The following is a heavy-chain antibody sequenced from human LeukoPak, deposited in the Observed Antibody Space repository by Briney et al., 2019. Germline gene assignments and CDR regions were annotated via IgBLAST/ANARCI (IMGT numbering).Heavy chain of an antibody. D-gene: IGHD5-18*01. Sequence: GGSLRLSCAASGSTFSSYAMSWVRQAPGKGLEWVSAISGSGGSTYSADSVKGRFTISRDNSKNTLYLQMNSLRAEDTAVYYCAKDQTYSYGYDYYYYGMDVWGQGTTVTVSS. J-gene: IGHJ6*02. V-gene: IGHV3-23*01. CDR3: AKDQTYSYGYDYYYYGMDV. CDR1: GSTFSSYA. CDR2: ISGSGGST.